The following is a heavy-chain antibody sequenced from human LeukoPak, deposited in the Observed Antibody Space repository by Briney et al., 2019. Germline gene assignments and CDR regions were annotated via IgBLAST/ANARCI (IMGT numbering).Heavy chain of an antibody. Sequence: GGSLRLSCAASGFTFDDNGMSWVRQAPGKGLEWVSGINRNGGSTGYADSVKGRFTISRDNAKNTLYLQMNSLRAEDTAVYYCARVGVPAASRAWFDPWGQGTLVTVSS. V-gene: IGHV3-20*04. CDR3: ARVGVPAASRAWFDP. CDR2: INRNGGST. J-gene: IGHJ5*02. CDR1: GFTFDDNG. D-gene: IGHD2-2*01.